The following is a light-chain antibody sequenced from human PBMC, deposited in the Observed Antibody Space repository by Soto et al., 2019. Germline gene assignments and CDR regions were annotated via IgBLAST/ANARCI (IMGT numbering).Light chain of an antibody. J-gene: IGLJ2*01. CDR2: DVS. Sequence: QSALTQPASVSGSPGQSITISCTGISSDIGGYNYVSWYQQHPGKAPKRMIYDVSNRRSGVSNRFSGSKSGNTASLTISGLQAEDEADYYCYSYTSSSTVLFGGGTKVTVL. CDR3: YSYTSSSTVL. V-gene: IGLV2-14*01. CDR1: SSDIGGYNY.